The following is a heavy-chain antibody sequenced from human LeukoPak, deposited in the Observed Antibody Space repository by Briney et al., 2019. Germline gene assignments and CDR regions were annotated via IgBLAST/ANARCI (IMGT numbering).Heavy chain of an antibody. D-gene: IGHD2-2*01. J-gene: IGHJ6*03. CDR1: GGTFSIYA. CDR3: ARGRPVVVPAAIYYYYYMDV. Sequence: SVKVSCKASGGTFSIYAISWVRQAPGQGLEWMGGIIPIFGTANYAQKFQGRVTITTDESTSTAYMELSSLRSEDTAVYYCARGRPVVVPAAIYYYYYMDVWGKGTTVTVSS. V-gene: IGHV1-69*05. CDR2: IIPIFGTA.